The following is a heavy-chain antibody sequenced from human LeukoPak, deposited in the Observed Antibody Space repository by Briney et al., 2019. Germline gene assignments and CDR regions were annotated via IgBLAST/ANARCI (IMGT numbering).Heavy chain of an antibody. D-gene: IGHD3-22*01. Sequence: SETLSLTCTVSGGSISNYYWSWIRQSPGKGLEWIGYIYYSGSTNYNPSLKSRVTISVDTSKNQFSLKLTSVTAADTAVYYCARDHYYNSSGYTFRYWGQGTLVSVSS. V-gene: IGHV4-59*01. CDR1: GGSISNYY. CDR2: IYYSGST. CDR3: ARDHYYNSSGYTFRY. J-gene: IGHJ1*01.